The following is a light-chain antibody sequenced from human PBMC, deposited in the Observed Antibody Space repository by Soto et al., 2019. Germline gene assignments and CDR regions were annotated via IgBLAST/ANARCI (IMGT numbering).Light chain of an antibody. V-gene: IGKV3D-15*01. CDR1: QGVSNN. J-gene: IGKJ1*01. Sequence: EIVMTQSPATLSVSPGESATLSCRASQGVSNNLAWFQQKPGQAPRLLIYGASTRATGIPARFSGSGSGTEFTLTISSLRSEDFAVYYCQQYNDWPPWTFGQGTKVEIK. CDR3: QQYNDWPPWT. CDR2: GAS.